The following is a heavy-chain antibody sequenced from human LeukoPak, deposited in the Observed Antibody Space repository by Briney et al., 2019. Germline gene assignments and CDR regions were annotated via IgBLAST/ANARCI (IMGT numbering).Heavy chain of an antibody. V-gene: IGHV4-4*07. CDR2: IYTSGST. D-gene: IGHD2-15*01. Sequence: SETLSLTCTVSGGSISSYYWSWIRQPAGKGLEWIGRIYTSGSTNYNPSLKSRVTISVDTSKNQFSLKLSSVTAADTAVYYCARTPVPEDAFDIWGQGTMVTVSS. J-gene: IGHJ3*02. CDR1: GGSISSYY. CDR3: ARTPVPEDAFDI.